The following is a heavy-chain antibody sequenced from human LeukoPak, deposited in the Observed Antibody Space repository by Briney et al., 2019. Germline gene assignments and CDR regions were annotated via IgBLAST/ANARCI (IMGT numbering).Heavy chain of an antibody. D-gene: IGHD3-16*02. CDR2: ISYDGSNK. CDR1: GFTFSSYA. J-gene: IGHJ4*02. V-gene: IGHV3-30-3*01. CDR3: ARLYYDYVWGSYPYDY. Sequence: GGSLRLSCAASGFTFSSYAMSWVRQAPGKGLEWVTVISYDGSNKFYADSVKGRFTISRDNSKNTLYLQMNSLRAEDTAVYYCARLYYDYVWGSYPYDYWGQGTLVTVSS.